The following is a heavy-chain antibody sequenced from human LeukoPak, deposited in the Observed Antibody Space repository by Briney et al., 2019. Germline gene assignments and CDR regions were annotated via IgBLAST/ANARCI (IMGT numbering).Heavy chain of an antibody. CDR2: IYYSGGT. D-gene: IGHD2-2*01. Sequence: SETLSLTCTVSGGSISSSSYYWGWIRQPPGKGLEWIGSIYYSGGTYYNPSLKSRVTISVDTSKNQFSLKLSSVTAADTAVYYCASTALGYCSSTSCFTPHYFDYWGQGTLVTVSS. J-gene: IGHJ4*02. CDR1: GGSISSSSYY. CDR3: ASTALGYCSSTSCFTPHYFDY. V-gene: IGHV4-39*01.